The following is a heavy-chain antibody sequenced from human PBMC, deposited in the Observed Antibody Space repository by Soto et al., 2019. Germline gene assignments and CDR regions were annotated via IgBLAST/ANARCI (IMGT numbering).Heavy chain of an antibody. CDR1: GFTFSNYA. D-gene: IGHD1-20*01. Sequence: EVQLLESGGGLVQPGGSLRLSCAASGFTFSNYAMTWVRQAPGRGLEWVSVITGGGDTAYYADSVKGRFTISRYNSKNTLYLQMNSLRAEDTALYYCAKRDRSNWSYFDYWGQGTLVTVSS. V-gene: IGHV3-23*01. CDR2: ITGGGDTA. CDR3: AKRDRSNWSYFDY. J-gene: IGHJ4*02.